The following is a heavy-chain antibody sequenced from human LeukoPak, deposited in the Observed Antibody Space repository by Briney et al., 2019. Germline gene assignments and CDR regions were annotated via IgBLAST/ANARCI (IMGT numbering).Heavy chain of an antibody. CDR2: IRSKANSYAT. Sequence: GGSLRLSCAASGFTFSGSAMHWVRQASGKGLEWVGRIRSKANSYATAYAASVKGRFTISRDDSKNTAYLQMNSLKTKDTAVYYCARRYYDSSGYHPWGQGTLVTVSS. V-gene: IGHV3-73*01. D-gene: IGHD3-22*01. CDR3: ARRYYDSSGYHP. CDR1: GFTFSGSA. J-gene: IGHJ5*02.